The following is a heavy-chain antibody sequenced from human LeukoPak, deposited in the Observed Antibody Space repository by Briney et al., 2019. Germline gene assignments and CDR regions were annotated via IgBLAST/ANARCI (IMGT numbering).Heavy chain of an antibody. CDR3: VRLRRNSDTSGFYYYYDF. D-gene: IGHD3-22*01. CDR2: ISVRSNYI. J-gene: IGHJ4*02. CDR1: GFTFSSYS. Sequence: GGSLRLSCAASGFTFSSYSMNWVRQAPGKGLEWVSSISVRSNYIYYADSVRGRFRISRDDARDSLYLQMNSLRAEDTAVYYCVRLRRNSDTSGFYYYYDFWGQGTLVTVSS. V-gene: IGHV3-21*01.